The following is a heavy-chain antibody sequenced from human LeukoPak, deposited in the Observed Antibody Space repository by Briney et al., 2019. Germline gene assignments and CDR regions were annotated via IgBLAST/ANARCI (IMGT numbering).Heavy chain of an antibody. V-gene: IGHV3-30-3*01. Sequence: GGSLRLSCAASGFTFSSYAMHWVRQAPGKGLEWVAVISYDGSNKYYAGSVKGRFTISRDNSKNTLYLQMNSLRAEDTAVYYCARALLPPYHYYYYMDVWGKGTTVTVSS. J-gene: IGHJ6*03. CDR2: ISYDGSNK. CDR3: ARALLPPYHYYYYMDV. CDR1: GFTFSSYA.